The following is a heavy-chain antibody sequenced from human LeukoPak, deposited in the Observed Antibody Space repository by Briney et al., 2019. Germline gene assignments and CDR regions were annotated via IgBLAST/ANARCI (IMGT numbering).Heavy chain of an antibody. D-gene: IGHD3-3*01. CDR3: ATEVVWSVDY. J-gene: IGHJ4*02. Sequence: SGGSLRLSCAASGFTFSSYSMNWVRQARGKGLEWVSYISSSSSNIYYADCVKGRFTISKDNAKNSLYLQMNSLRAEDTAVYYCATEVVWSVDYWGQGTLVTVSS. CDR2: ISSSSSNI. V-gene: IGHV3-48*01. CDR1: GFTFSSYS.